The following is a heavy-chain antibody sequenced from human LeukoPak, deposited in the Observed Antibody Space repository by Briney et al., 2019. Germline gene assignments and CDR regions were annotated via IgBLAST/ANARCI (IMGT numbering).Heavy chain of an antibody. CDR3: AKVLGYCSSTSCYRWFDP. Sequence: GGSLRLSCAASGFTFSSYSMNWVRQAPGKGLEWVSSISSSSSYIYYADSVKGRFTISRDNAKNSLYLQMNSLRAEDTAVYYCAKVLGYCSSTSCYRWFDPWGQGTLVTVSS. V-gene: IGHV3-21*04. J-gene: IGHJ5*02. D-gene: IGHD2-2*01. CDR1: GFTFSSYS. CDR2: ISSSSSYI.